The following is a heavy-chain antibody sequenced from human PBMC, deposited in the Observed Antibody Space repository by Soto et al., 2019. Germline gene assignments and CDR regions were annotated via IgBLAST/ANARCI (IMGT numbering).Heavy chain of an antibody. CDR1: GFTFSNYA. Sequence: QVHLVESGGGVVQPGRSLRLSCAASGFTFSNYAMHWVRQAPGKGLEWVAVRSYDGSNKYYAYSVKGRFTISIDNSKNARYLQMNRLSAGYKAVSYYARDRFSGSTWPGRLLDLWGQGTLVTVSS. V-gene: IGHV3-30-3*01. CDR3: ARDRFSGSTWPGRLLDL. D-gene: IGHD1-26*01. CDR2: RSYDGSNK. J-gene: IGHJ5*02.